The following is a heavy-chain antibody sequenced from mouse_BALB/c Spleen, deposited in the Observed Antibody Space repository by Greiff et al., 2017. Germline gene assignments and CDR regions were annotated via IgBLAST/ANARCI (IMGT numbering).Heavy chain of an antibody. D-gene: IGHD2-14*01. CDR3: IPPYDGAFAY. CDR2: INPSTGYT. CDR1: GYTFTSYW. J-gene: IGHJ3*01. Sequence: QVQLKESGAELAKPGASVKMSCKASGYTFTSYWMHWVKQRPGQGLEWIGYINPSTGYTEYNQKFKDKATLTADKSSSTAYLQLSSLTSEDTAVYYCIPPYDGAFAYWGQGTLVTVSA. V-gene: IGHV1-7*01.